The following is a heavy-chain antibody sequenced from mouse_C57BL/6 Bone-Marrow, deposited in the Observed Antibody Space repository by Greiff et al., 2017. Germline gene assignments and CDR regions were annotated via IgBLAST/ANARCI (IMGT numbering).Heavy chain of an antibody. CDR1: GYTFTGYW. Sequence: QVQLQQSGAELMKPGASVKLSCKASGYTFTGYWIEWVKQRPGHGLEWIGEILPGSGSTNYNEKFKGKATFTADTSSNTAYMQLSSLTTRDSAIDYCARGLFYNYGSGFAYWGQGTLVTVSA. J-gene: IGHJ3*01. D-gene: IGHD1-1*01. CDR3: ARGLFYNYGSGFAY. CDR2: ILPGSGST. V-gene: IGHV1-9*01.